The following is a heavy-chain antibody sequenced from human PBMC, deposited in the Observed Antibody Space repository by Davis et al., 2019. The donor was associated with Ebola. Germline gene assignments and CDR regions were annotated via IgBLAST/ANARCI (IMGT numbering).Heavy chain of an antibody. D-gene: IGHD6-6*01. CDR2: INHSGST. CDR1: GGSFSGYY. CDR3: ARGSIAARPHFDY. J-gene: IGHJ4*02. V-gene: IGHV4-34*01. Sequence: MPSETLSLTCAVYGGSFSGYYWNWIRQPPGKGLEWIGEINHSGSTNYNPSLKSRVTISVDKSKNQFSLKLSSVTAADTAVYYCARGSIAARPHFDYWGQGTLVTVSS.